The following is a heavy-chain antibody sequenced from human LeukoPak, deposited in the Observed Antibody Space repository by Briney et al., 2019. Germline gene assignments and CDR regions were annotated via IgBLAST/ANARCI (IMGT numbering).Heavy chain of an antibody. J-gene: IGHJ6*03. Sequence: SETLSLTCTVSGGSISSGGYCWSWIRQHPGKGLEWIGHIYYSGSTYYNPSLKSRVTISVDTSKNQFSLKLSSVTAADTAVYYCARSYCSSTSCSPYYYYYMDVWGKGTTVTVSS. CDR3: ARSYCSSTSCSPYYYYYMDV. V-gene: IGHV4-31*03. CDR1: GGSISSGGYC. D-gene: IGHD2-2*01. CDR2: IYYSGST.